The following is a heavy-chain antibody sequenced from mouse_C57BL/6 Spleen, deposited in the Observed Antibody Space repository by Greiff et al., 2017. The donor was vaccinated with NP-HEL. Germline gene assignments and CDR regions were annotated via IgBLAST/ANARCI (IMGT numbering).Heavy chain of an antibody. Sequence: QVTLKVSGPGILQPSQTLSLTCSFSGFSLSTFGMGVGWIRQPSGKGLEWLAHIWWDDDKYYNPALKRRPLTFKDTSKNQVFLKNANVDTADTATYYCARIEGIDGYQYYFDYWGKGTTLTVSS. CDR3: ARIEGIDGYQYYFDY. J-gene: IGHJ2*01. V-gene: IGHV8-8*01. CDR2: IWWDDDK. CDR1: GFSLSTFGMG. D-gene: IGHD2-3*01.